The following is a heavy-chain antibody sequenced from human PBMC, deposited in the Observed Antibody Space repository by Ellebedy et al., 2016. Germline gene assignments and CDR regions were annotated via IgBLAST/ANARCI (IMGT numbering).Heavy chain of an antibody. CDR2: ISWNSGSI. V-gene: IGHV3-9*01. D-gene: IGHD6-19*01. J-gene: IGHJ4*02. CDR3: SRVIRDTSGWYHFDF. Sequence: GGSLRLSCVASGVTFDDYAMHWVRQAPGKGLEWVSGISWNSGSIGYADSVKGRFTISRENAKNSLYLQMNSLRDGDTAVYYCSRVIRDTSGWYHFDFWGRGTLVTVSS. CDR1: GVTFDDYA.